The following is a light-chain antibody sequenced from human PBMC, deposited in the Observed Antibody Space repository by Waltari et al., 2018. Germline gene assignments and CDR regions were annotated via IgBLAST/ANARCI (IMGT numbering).Light chain of an antibody. V-gene: IGKV3-20*01. CDR1: QSVSSTY. J-gene: IGKJ1*01. Sequence: IVLTQSPGTLSLSPGERAPLSCRASQSVSSTYLAWYQQKPGQAPRLLIYGASSRATGIPDRFSGSASGTDFTLTISRLEPEDFAVYFCQQYGTSPTTFGQGTKVQI. CDR3: QQYGTSPTT. CDR2: GAS.